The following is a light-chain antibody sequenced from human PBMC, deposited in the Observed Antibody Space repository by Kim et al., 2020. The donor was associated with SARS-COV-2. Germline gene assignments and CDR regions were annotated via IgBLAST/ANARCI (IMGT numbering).Light chain of an antibody. V-gene: IGLV3-1*01. Sequence: SYELTQPPSVSVSPGQTARITCSGDKLGNKYVCWYQQRPGQSPMLVISEDTKRPSGIPERFSGSNSGNTATLTISGTQAVDEADYYCQAWDYSTVFFGGGTQLTVL. CDR1: KLGNKY. CDR2: EDT. CDR3: QAWDYSTVF. J-gene: IGLJ2*01.